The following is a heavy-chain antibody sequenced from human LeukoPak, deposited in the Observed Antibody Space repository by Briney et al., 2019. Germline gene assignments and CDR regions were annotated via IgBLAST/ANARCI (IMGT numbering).Heavy chain of an antibody. J-gene: IGHJ4*02. CDR1: GGSISSGGYS. CDR3: ASYYGDLRAAYFDY. V-gene: IGHV4-30-2*01. Sequence: PSETLSLTCAVSGGSISSGGYSWSWIRQPPGKGLEWIGHIYHSGSTYYNPSPKSRVTISVDRSKNQFSLELSSVTAADTAVYYCASYYGDLRAAYFDYWGQGTLVTVSS. D-gene: IGHD4-17*01. CDR2: IYHSGST.